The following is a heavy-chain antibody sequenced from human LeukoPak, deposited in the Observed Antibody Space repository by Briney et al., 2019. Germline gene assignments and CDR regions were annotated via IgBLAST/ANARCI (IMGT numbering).Heavy chain of an antibody. Sequence: PGGSLRLSCAASGFTFSDYYMSWIRQPPGKGLEWIGSIYYSGSTYYNPSLKSRVTISVDTSKNQFSLKLSSVTAADTAVYYCARHGGVWGSYRYLYFDYWGQGTLVTVSS. V-gene: IGHV4-39*01. CDR2: IYYSGST. J-gene: IGHJ4*02. D-gene: IGHD3-16*02. CDR3: ARHGGVWGSYRYLYFDY. CDR1: GFTFSDYY.